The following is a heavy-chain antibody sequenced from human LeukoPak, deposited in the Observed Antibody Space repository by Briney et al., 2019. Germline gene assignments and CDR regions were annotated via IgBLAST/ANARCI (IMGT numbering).Heavy chain of an antibody. V-gene: IGHV3-66*03. J-gene: IGHJ4*02. Sequence: PGGSLRLSCTVSGFTVSSNSMSWVRQAPGKGLEWVSFIYSDNTHYSDSVKGRFTISRDNSKKTLYLQMNSLRAEDTAVYYCAKGDIAVAGSPYWGQGTLVTVSS. CDR1: GFTVSSNS. D-gene: IGHD6-19*01. CDR3: AKGDIAVAGSPY. CDR2: IYSDNT.